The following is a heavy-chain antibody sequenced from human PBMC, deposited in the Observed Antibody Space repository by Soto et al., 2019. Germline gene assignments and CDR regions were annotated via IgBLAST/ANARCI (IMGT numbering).Heavy chain of an antibody. CDR1: GGTFSSYT. V-gene: IGHV1-69*02. D-gene: IGHD4-17*01. CDR3: AAEYGGNSA. J-gene: IGHJ4*02. Sequence: QVQLVQSGAEVKKPGSSVKVSCKASGGTFSSYTISWVRQPPGQGREWMGRIIPIPGIANYAQKFQGRVTITADKSTSTAYMELSSLRSEDTAVYYCAAEYGGNSAWGQGTLVTVSS. CDR2: IIPIPGIA.